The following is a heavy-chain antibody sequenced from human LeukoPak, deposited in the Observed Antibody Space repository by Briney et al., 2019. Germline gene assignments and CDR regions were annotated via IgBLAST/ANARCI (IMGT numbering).Heavy chain of an antibody. CDR3: ARGSDCSSTSCLTDAFDI. J-gene: IGHJ3*02. CDR2: IYYSGST. D-gene: IGHD2-2*01. Sequence: SQTLSLTCTVSGGSISSGDYYWSWIRQPPGKGLEWIGYIYYSGSTYYNPSLKGRVTISVDTSKNQFSLKLSSVTAADTAVYYCARGSDCSSTSCLTDAFDIWGQGTMVTVSS. V-gene: IGHV4-30-4*01. CDR1: GGSISSGDYY.